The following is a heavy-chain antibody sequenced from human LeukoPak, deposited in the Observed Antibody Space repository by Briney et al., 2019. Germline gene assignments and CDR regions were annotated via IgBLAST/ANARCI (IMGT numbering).Heavy chain of an antibody. CDR1: GFTFDDYA. D-gene: IGHD3-10*01. CDR2: ISGDGGST. CDR3: AKDSQIQYYYGSGSYYNPFDY. J-gene: IGHJ4*02. V-gene: IGHV3-43*02. Sequence: GGSLRLSCAASGFTFDDYAMHWVRQAPGKGLEWVSLISGDGGSTYYADSVKGRFTISRDNSKNSLYLQMNSLRTEDTALYYCAKDSQIQYYYGSGSYYNPFDYWGQGTLVTVS.